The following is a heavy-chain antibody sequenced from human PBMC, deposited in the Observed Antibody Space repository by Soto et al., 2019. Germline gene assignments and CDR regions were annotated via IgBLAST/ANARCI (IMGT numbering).Heavy chain of an antibody. CDR2: IIPTIDSV. CDR3: VGEFYDTTGFIDS. D-gene: IGHD3-22*01. J-gene: IGHJ1*01. CDR1: GGTFTSYT. Sequence: QVQVVQSGAEVKKPGSSVKVSCKASGGTFTSYTINWVRQAPGQGLEWMGKIIPTIDSVNYAQKVQGRVTITADKTTRTFFMELSRLRSEDTAVYYCVGEFYDTTGFIDSWGQGTLVTVSS. V-gene: IGHV1-69*08.